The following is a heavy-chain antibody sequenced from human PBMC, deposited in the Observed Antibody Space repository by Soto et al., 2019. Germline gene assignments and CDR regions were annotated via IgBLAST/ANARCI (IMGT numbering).Heavy chain of an antibody. Sequence: QVQLVQSGAEVKEPGSSVKVSCTATGDLFNNYAFHWVRQAPGQGLEWMGRLSPLFSTTNYAQKVQGRVTIAADELTTIVYLEVSNLESEDTAMYYGAASSSVAAAGYFKFWGQGTLVTVSP. V-gene: IGHV1-69*01. CDR2: LSPLFSTT. CDR1: GDLFNNYA. CDR3: AASSSVAAAGYFKF. D-gene: IGHD6-13*01. J-gene: IGHJ4*02.